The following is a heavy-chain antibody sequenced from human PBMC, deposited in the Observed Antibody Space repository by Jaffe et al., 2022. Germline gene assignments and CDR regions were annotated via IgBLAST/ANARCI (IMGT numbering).Heavy chain of an antibody. CDR1: GFTFSSYA. Sequence: EVQLLESGGGLVQPGGSLRLSCAASGFTFSSYAMSWVRQAPGKGLEWVSAISGSGGSTYYADSVKGRFTISRDNSKNTLYLQMNSLRAEDTAVYYCAKDKWIVVVPAAMQTVFPPHLDYWGQGTLVTVSS. V-gene: IGHV3-23*01. CDR2: ISGSGGST. J-gene: IGHJ4*02. CDR3: AKDKWIVVVPAAMQTVFPPHLDY. D-gene: IGHD2-2*01.